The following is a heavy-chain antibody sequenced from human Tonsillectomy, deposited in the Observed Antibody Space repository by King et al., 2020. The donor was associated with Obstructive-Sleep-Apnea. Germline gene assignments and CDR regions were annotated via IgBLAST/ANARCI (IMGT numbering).Heavy chain of an antibody. CDR3: ARDRDNYDILTGPNKFDY. J-gene: IGHJ4*02. V-gene: IGHV3-11*01. D-gene: IGHD3-9*01. CDR1: GFTFSDYY. CDR2: ISSSGSTI. Sequence: VQLVQSGGGLVKPGGSLRLSCAASGFTFSDYYMSWIRQAPGKGLEWVSYISSSGSTIYYADSVKGRFTISRDNAKNSLYLQMNSLRAEDTAVYYCARDRDNYDILTGPNKFDYWGQGTLVTVSS.